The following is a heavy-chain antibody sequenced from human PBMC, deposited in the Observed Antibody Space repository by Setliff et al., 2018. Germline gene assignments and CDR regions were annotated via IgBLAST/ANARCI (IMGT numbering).Heavy chain of an antibody. V-gene: IGHV4-59*02. CDR2: VHDNGET. J-gene: IGHJ4*02. CDR3: RLWSHNYQNDY. D-gene: IGHD3-16*01. Sequence: SETLSLTCTVSGVSVASHYWSWIRQAPGTGLEWVAYVHDNGETNQNPSLKSRVTISVDTSKNQFSLKMTSVTAADTALYYCRLWSHNYQNDYWGQGTLVTVSS. CDR1: GVSVASHY.